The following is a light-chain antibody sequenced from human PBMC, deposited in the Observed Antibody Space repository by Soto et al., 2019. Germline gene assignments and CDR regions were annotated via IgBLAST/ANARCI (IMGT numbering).Light chain of an antibody. CDR1: SSDVGSYNF. CDR3: CADAGRSTYV. V-gene: IGLV2-23*02. CDR2: EVS. J-gene: IGLJ1*01. Sequence: QSALTQPASVSGSPGQSITISCTRTSSDVGSYNFVSWYQQHPGKVPKVMIYEVSKRPSGVSDRFSGSKSGNTASLTISGLQAEDEDDYYCCADAGRSTYVFGTGTKVTVL.